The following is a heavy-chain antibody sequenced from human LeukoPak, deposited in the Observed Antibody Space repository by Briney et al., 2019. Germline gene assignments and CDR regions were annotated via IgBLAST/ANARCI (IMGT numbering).Heavy chain of an antibody. CDR3: ARAFVEDGYNSDY. J-gene: IGHJ4*02. V-gene: IGHV1-2*02. D-gene: IGHD5-24*01. CDR1: GYTFIGYY. Sequence: GASVKVSCKASGYTFIGYYMHWVRQAPGQGLEWMGWINPNSGGTNYAQKFQGRVTMTRDTSISTAYMELSRLRSDDTAVYYCARAFVEDGYNSDYWGQGTLVTVSS. CDR2: INPNSGGT.